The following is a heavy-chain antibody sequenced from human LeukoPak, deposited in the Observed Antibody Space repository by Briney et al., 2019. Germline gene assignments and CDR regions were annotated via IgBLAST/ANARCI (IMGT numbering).Heavy chain of an antibody. CDR1: GFTFSSYD. V-gene: IGHV3-66*01. Sequence: PGGSLRLSCAASGFTFSSYDMSWVRQAPGKGLEWVSVTYSGGSTYYADSVKGRCTISRDNSKNTLYLQMNSLRGEDTAVYYCARYCSGGSCYGRWFDPWGQGTLVTVSS. CDR2: TYSGGST. CDR3: ARYCSGGSCYGRWFDP. D-gene: IGHD2-15*01. J-gene: IGHJ5*02.